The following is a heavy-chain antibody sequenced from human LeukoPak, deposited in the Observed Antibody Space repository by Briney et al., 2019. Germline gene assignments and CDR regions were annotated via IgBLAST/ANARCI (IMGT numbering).Heavy chain of an antibody. D-gene: IGHD6-19*01. J-gene: IGHJ6*03. CDR2: ISGSGGST. CDR3: ANSRQASVAGGYYYYMDV. Sequence: GGSLRLSCAASGFTFSSYAMSWVRQAPGKGLEWVSAISGSGGSTYHADSVKGRFTISRDNSKNTLYLQMNSLRAEDTAVYYCANSRQASVAGGYYYYMDVWGKGTTVTVSS. CDR1: GFTFSSYA. V-gene: IGHV3-23*01.